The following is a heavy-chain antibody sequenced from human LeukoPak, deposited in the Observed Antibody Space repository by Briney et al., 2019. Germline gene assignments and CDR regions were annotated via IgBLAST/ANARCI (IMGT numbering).Heavy chain of an antibody. D-gene: IGHD3-10*01. CDR2: INHSGST. J-gene: IGHJ6*03. CDR1: GGSFSGYY. V-gene: IGHV4-34*01. Sequence: SETLSLTCAVYGGSFSGYYWSWIRQPQGKGLEWIGEINHSGSTNYNPSLKSRVTISVDTSKNQFSLKLSSVTAADTAVYYCASVMRLRGARPIYYYYYMDVWGKGTTVTISS. CDR3: ASVMRLRGARPIYYYYYMDV.